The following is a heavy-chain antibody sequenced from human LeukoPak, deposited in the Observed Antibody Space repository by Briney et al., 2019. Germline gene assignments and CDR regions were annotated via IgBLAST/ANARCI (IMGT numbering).Heavy chain of an antibody. Sequence: ASVKVSCKASGGTFSSYAISWVRQAPGQGLEWMGIINPSGGSTSYAQKFQGRVTMTRDTSTSTVYMELSSLRSEDTAVYYCARSLGYSSGWYGGDYWGQGTLVTVSS. CDR2: INPSGGST. CDR1: GGTFSSYA. J-gene: IGHJ4*02. V-gene: IGHV1-46*01. D-gene: IGHD6-19*01. CDR3: ARSLGYSSGWYGGDY.